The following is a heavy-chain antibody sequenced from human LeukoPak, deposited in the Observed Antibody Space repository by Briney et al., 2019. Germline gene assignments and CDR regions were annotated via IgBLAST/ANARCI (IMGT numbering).Heavy chain of an antibody. D-gene: IGHD1-26*01. CDR3: VRPLGSKNCFDI. CDR1: GGSIANYY. CDR2: IHYSGST. J-gene: IGHJ3*02. Sequence: SETLSLTCTVSGGSIANYYWTWIRQPPGKGLEWIGFIHYSGSTNYNPSVKSRVSMSLDTSKNQFSLQLNSVTAADTAVYYCVRPLGSKNCFDIWGQGTLVTVS. V-gene: IGHV4-59*08.